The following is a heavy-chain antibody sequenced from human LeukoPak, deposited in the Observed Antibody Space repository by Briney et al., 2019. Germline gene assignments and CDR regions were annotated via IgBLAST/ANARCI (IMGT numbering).Heavy chain of an antibody. V-gene: IGHV4-34*01. CDR2: INRSGST. D-gene: IGHD3-10*01. J-gene: IGHJ4*02. Sequence: PSETLSLTCAVYGGSFSGYYWSWIRQPPGKGLEWIGEINRSGSTNYNPSLKGRVTISVDTSKNQFSLKLSSVTAADTAVYYCARRGPYYYGSGIWGQGTLVTVSS. CDR3: ARRGPYYYGSGI. CDR1: GGSFSGYY.